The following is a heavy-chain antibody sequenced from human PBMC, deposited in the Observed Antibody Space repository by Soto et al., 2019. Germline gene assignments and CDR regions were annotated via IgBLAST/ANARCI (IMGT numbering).Heavy chain of an antibody. CDR2: IIPTLGTA. V-gene: IGHV1-69*08. D-gene: IGHD3-3*01. CDR3: AGPLEWLLC. CDR1: GDTFSGYT. Sequence: GASVKVSCKASGDTFSGYTITWVRQAPGQGLEWMGRIIPTLGTANYAQTLQGRVTITADKSTSTAYMELSSLRSEDTAVYYCAGPLEWLLCWGQGTLVTVSS. J-gene: IGHJ4*02.